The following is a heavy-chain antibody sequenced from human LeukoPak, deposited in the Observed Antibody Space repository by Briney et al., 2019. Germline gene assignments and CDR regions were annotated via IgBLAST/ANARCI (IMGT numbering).Heavy chain of an antibody. CDR2: IDPNRGAT. D-gene: IGHD5-24*01. CDR1: GYTFSDYY. V-gene: IGHV1-2*02. Sequence: ASVKVSCKASGYTFSDYYIHWVRQAPGQGLEWMGWIDPNRGATNYEQKFHGRVTMTSDTSMSTASMELNRLTSDDTGVYFCARKIEVDTIGRFDYWGQGTPVRVSS. CDR3: ARKIEVDTIGRFDY. J-gene: IGHJ4*02.